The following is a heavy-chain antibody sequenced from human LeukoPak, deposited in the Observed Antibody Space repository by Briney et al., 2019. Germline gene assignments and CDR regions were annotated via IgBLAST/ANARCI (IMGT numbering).Heavy chain of an antibody. CDR3: ASIDDSRGYYEMYFDY. V-gene: IGHV4-31*03. CDR2: IYYSGST. J-gene: IGHJ4*02. D-gene: IGHD3-22*01. Sequence: TLSLTCTVSGGSISSGGYYWSWIREPPGKGLEWIGSIYYSGSTYYHPSLKSRVTISVDTSKNQFSLKLRSVTAVDTALYYCASIDDSRGYYEMYFDYWGQGTLVTVSS. CDR1: GGSISSGGYY.